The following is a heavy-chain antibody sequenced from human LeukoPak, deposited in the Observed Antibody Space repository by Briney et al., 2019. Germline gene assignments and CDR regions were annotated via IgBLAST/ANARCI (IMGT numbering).Heavy chain of an antibody. CDR2: IYYSGST. CDR3: ARVNCSGTSCYTHFDY. CDR1: GGSISSNKYP. Sequence: SETLSLTCAVSGGSISSNKYPWNWIRQPPGKGLEWIGNIYYSGSTQYNPSLKGRVTLSIDTSKNQFSLKLSSVTAADTAMYYCARVNCSGTSCYTHFDYWGQGTLVTVSS. V-gene: IGHV4-30-4*07. D-gene: IGHD2-2*02. J-gene: IGHJ4*02.